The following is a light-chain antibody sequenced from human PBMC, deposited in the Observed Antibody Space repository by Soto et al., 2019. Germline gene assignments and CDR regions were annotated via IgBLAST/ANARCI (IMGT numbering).Light chain of an antibody. CDR3: GSYASNNNFV. V-gene: IGLV2-8*01. J-gene: IGLJ1*01. Sequence: QSGLTQPPSASWSPGQSVTISCTGTSSDVGGAYNFISWYQHHTGKAPNRLIYEVTKRTSGVPDRFSGSKSGNTASLTVSGLQADDDADYYCGSYASNNNFVFGTGTKV. CDR1: SSDVGGAYNF. CDR2: EVT.